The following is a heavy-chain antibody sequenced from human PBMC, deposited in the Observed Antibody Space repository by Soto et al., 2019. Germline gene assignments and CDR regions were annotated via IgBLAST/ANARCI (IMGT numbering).Heavy chain of an antibody. CDR3: AAGEASSRNLAPYYLDF. V-gene: IGHV4-59*01. J-gene: IGHJ4*02. CDR2: IHYSGTT. Sequence: SETLSLTCTVSGGSMRNYFWTWIRQPPGKGLEWIGYIHYSGTTSFFPSYNPSLRSRVTIPEDTSKNQFSLKLLSVTTADTAVYFCAAGEASSRNLAPYYLDFWGQGTLVTVSS. CDR1: GGSMRNYF. D-gene: IGHD6-13*01.